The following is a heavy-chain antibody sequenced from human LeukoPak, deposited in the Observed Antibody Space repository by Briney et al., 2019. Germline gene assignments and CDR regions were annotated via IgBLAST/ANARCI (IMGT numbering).Heavy chain of an antibody. D-gene: IGHD1-26*01. CDR1: RFTFSNYP. Sequence: GGSLRLSCAASRFTFSNYPMHWVRQAPGKGLEWVALLSYDGSNEYYADSVKGRFTISRDNSKNTLYLRMNSLRAEDTAVYYCARGRGSYSADYWGQGTLVTVSS. CDR2: LSYDGSNE. CDR3: ARGRGSYSADY. J-gene: IGHJ4*02. V-gene: IGHV3-30-3*01.